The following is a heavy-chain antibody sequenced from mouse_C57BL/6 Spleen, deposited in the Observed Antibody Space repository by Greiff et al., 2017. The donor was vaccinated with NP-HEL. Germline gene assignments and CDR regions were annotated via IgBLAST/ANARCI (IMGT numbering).Heavy chain of an antibody. V-gene: IGHV1-69*01. CDR2: IDPSDSYT. Sequence: QVQLQQPGAELVMPGASVKLSCKASGYTFTSYWMHWVKQRPGQGLEWIGEIDPSDSYTNYNQKFKGKSTLTVDKSSSTAYMQLSSLTSEDSAVYYCAAYGSSSPFAYWGQGTLVTVSA. CDR3: AAYGSSSPFAY. J-gene: IGHJ3*01. D-gene: IGHD1-1*01. CDR1: GYTFTSYW.